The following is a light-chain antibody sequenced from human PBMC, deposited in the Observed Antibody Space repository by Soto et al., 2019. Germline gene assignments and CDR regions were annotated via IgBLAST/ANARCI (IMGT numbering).Light chain of an antibody. CDR2: GAS. J-gene: IGKJ5*01. CDR3: QQYNNWPPIT. V-gene: IGKV3-15*01. Sequence: EIVLTQSPGTLSLSPGERATLSCRASQSVSNNYLAWYQQKPGQAPRLLIYGASTRATGIPARFSGSGSGTEFTLTIISLQSEDFAVYYCQQYNNWPPITFGQGTRLE. CDR1: QSVSNN.